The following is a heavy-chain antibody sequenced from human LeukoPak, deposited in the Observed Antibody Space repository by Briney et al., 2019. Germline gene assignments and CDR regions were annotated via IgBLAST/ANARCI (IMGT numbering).Heavy chain of an antibody. CDR2: INPNSGGT. Sequence: ASVKVSCKASGYTFTGYYMHWVRQAPGQGLEWMGWINPNSGGTNYAQKFQGRVTMTRDTSISTAYMELGRLRSDDTAVYYCARADCSGGSCYDSYFDYWGQGTLVTVSS. V-gene: IGHV1-2*02. CDR3: ARADCSGGSCYDSYFDY. D-gene: IGHD2-15*01. J-gene: IGHJ4*02. CDR1: GYTFTGYY.